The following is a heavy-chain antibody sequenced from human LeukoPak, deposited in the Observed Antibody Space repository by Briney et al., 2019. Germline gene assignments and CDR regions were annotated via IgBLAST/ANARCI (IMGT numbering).Heavy chain of an antibody. CDR2: INNDGTAT. V-gene: IGHV3-74*01. J-gene: IGHJ1*01. CDR3: ATESEH. Sequence: PGGSLRLSCAASGFTFNYFWMHWVRQVPGKGLVWVSGINNDGTATYYADSVKGRFTISRDNAKNTVYLQMNGLRDEDTTVYYCATESEHWGQGTLVTVSS. CDR1: GFTFNYFW.